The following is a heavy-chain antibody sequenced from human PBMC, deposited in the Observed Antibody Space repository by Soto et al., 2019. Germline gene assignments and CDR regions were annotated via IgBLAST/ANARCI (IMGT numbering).Heavy chain of an antibody. Sequence: ASVKVSCKASGYTFTRYTMNWVRQAPGQRPQWMGWINPDNGDTKSSQKFQDRVIITRDTSARTAYMDLSSLRSEDTAVYYCARGIATGQLDPWGQGALVTVSS. D-gene: IGHD2-15*01. CDR3: ARGIATGQLDP. CDR1: GYTFTRYT. CDR2: INPDNGDT. J-gene: IGHJ5*02. V-gene: IGHV1-3*01.